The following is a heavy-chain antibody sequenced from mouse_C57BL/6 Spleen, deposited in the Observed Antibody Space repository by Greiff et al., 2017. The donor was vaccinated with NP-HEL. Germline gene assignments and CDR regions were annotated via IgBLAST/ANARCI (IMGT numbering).Heavy chain of an antibody. J-gene: IGHJ3*01. Sequence: VQLQQSGPELVKPGASVKIPCKASGYTFTDYNMDWVKQSHGKSLEWIGDINPNNGGTIYNQKFKGKATLTVDKSSSTAYMELRSLTSEDTAVYYCARHGSSPWFAYGGQGTLVTVSA. V-gene: IGHV1-18*01. CDR1: GYTFTDYN. CDR2: INPNNGGT. CDR3: ARHGSSPWFAY. D-gene: IGHD1-1*01.